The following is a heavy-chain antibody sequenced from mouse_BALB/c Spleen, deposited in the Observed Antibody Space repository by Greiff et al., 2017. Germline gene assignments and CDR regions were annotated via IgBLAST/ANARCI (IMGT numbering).Heavy chain of an antibody. CDR3: ARERSTMIFAY. D-gene: IGHD2-4*01. CDR1: GFSLTGYG. CDR2: IWGDGST. V-gene: IGHV2-6-7*01. J-gene: IGHJ3*01. Sequence: VQVVESGPGLVAPSQSLSITCTVSGFSLTGYGVNWVRQPPGKGLEWLGMIWGDGSTDYNSALKSRLSISKDNSKSQVFLKMNSLQTDDTARYYCARERSTMIFAYWGQGTLVTVSA.